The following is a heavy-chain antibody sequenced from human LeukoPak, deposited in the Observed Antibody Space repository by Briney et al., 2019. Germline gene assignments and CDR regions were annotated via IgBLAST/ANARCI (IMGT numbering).Heavy chain of an antibody. J-gene: IGHJ4*02. D-gene: IGHD5-18*01. CDR3: ARARQLWLPSLDY. CDR2: ISYDGSNK. V-gene: IGHV3-30-3*01. CDR1: GFTFSSYA. Sequence: GGSLRLSCAASGFTFSSYAMHWVRQAPGKGLEWVAVISYDGSNKYYADSVKGRFTISRDNSKNTLYLQMNSLRAEDTAVYYCARARQLWLPSLDYWGQGTLVTVSS.